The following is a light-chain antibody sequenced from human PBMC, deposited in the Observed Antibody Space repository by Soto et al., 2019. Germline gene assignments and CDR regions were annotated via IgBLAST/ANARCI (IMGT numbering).Light chain of an antibody. CDR2: AAS. V-gene: IGKV3-20*01. J-gene: IGKJ3*01. CDR1: QSVSQY. CDR3: QQYATSARLT. Sequence: EIVLTQSPGTLSWSIGEIATLSCRASQSVSQYLAWYQQKPGQAPRLLIYAASSRASGIPDRFSGSGSGTDFTLTINGLEPEDFAVYYCQQYATSARLTLGPGTKVDIK.